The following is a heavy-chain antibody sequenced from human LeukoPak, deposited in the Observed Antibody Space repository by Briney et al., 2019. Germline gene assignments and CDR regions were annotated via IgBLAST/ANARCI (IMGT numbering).Heavy chain of an antibody. Sequence: SETLSLTCTVSGGSISSYYWSWIRQPPGKGLEWIGCIFNSGSTNYNPSLKSRVTISVDTSKTQFSLKLSSVTAADTAVYYCARVREEYCSGGSCYPFDDWGQGTLVTVSS. CDR1: GGSISSYY. D-gene: IGHD2-15*01. V-gene: IGHV4-59*01. CDR3: ARVREEYCSGGSCYPFDD. J-gene: IGHJ4*02. CDR2: IFNSGST.